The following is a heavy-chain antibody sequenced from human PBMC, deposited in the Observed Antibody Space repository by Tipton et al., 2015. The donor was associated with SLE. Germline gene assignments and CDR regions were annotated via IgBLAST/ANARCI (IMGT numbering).Heavy chain of an antibody. V-gene: IGHV3-30*04. D-gene: IGHD6-13*01. J-gene: IGHJ5*02. Sequence: SLRLSCAASGFTFSSYAMHWVRQAPGKGLEWVAVISYDGSNKYYADSVKGRFTISGDNSKNTLYLQMNSLRAEDTAVYYCARDRIAAAAWFDPWGQGTLVTVSS. CDR3: ARDRIAAAAWFDP. CDR2: ISYDGSNK. CDR1: GFTFSSYA.